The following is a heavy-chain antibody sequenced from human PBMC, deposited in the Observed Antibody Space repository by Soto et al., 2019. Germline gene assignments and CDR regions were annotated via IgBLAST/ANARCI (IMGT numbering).Heavy chain of an antibody. CDR2: ISGSGGST. CDR3: AKAVAIVVVPYGMDV. Sequence: EVQLLESGGGLVQPGGSLRLSCAASGFTFSSYAMSWVRQAPGKWLEWVSAISGSGGSTYYADSVKGRFTISRDNSKNTLYLQMNSLRAEDTAVYYCAKAVAIVVVPYGMDVWGQGTTVTVSS. V-gene: IGHV3-23*01. J-gene: IGHJ6*02. CDR1: GFTFSSYA. D-gene: IGHD2-2*01.